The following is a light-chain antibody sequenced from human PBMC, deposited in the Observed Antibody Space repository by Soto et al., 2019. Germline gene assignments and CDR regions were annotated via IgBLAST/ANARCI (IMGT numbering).Light chain of an antibody. J-gene: IGLJ1*01. CDR3: CSYAGISTYV. Sequence: QSVLTQPASVSGSPGQSITISCTRTSSDVGNYNFVSWYQQHPGKAPKLMISEGGKRPSGVSDRFSGSKSGNTASLTISGLQAEDEADYYCCSYAGISTYVFGPGTKLTVL. V-gene: IGLV2-23*01. CDR1: SSDVGNYNF. CDR2: EGG.